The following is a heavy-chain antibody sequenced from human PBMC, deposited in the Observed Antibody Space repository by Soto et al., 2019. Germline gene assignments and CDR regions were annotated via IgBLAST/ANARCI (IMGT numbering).Heavy chain of an antibody. V-gene: IGHV1-8*01. Sequence: ASVKLSCKSPGYTLTSYDIHWVRQATGQGLEWMGWINPNSDDRHYAQKFQGRVTMTRNTSINTVYMELSRLRSEDTAMYYCARAIAFIDGYNRRHYGMDVWGQ. CDR3: ARAIAFIDGYNRRHYGMDV. CDR1: GYTLTSYD. CDR2: INPNSDDR. D-gene: IGHD5-12*01. J-gene: IGHJ6*02.